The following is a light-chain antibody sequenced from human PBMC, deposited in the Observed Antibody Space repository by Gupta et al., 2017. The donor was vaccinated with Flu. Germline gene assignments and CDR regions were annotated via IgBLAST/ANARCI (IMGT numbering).Light chain of an antibody. Sequence: PDSLDASIGDRVIITCRASHDIDYYLNWYQQKPGRAPSLLIFGAGRWNTGVPSRFSGSGSGTNFTLAISGRQPEDFSKYYCQQRVSTPWTFGQGTTVEV. J-gene: IGKJ1*01. CDR1: HDIDYY. CDR2: GAG. CDR3: QQRVSTPWT. V-gene: IGKV1-39*01.